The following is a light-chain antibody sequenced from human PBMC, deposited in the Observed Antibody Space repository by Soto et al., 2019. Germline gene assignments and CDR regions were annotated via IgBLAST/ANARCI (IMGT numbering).Light chain of an antibody. CDR1: QSISSW. CDR3: QQYDNDSWT. V-gene: IGKV1-5*03. CDR2: KAS. J-gene: IGKJ1*01. Sequence: DIQMTQSPSTLSASVGDRVIITCRASQSISSWLAWYQQKPGKAPNLLIYKASTLKSGVPSRFSGSGSGTDFTLTISCLEPDDFASYYCQQYDNDSWTFGQGTKVEIK.